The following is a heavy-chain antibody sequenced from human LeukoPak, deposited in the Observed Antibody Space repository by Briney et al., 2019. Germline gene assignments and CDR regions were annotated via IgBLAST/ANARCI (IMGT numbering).Heavy chain of an antibody. V-gene: IGHV1-2*02. CDR1: GHTFTDYS. CDR3: VRKENDY. CDR2: INPNSGGT. J-gene: IGHJ4*02. Sequence: ASVKVSCKASGHTFTDYSIHWVRQAPGQGLEWMGWINPNSGGTNYAQKFQGRVTMTRDTSISTAYMELSRLRSDDTAVYYCVRKENDYWGQGTLVTVSS.